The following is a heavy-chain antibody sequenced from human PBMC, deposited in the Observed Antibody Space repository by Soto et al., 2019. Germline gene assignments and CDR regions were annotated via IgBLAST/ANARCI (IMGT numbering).Heavy chain of an antibody. CDR3: ARDTGGIVGATTLIFDH. Sequence: GGSLRLSCAASGFTFSSYAMHWVRQAPGKGLEWVAVISYDGSNKYYADSVKGRFTVSRDNSKNTLYLQMNSLRAEDTAVYYCARDTGGIVGATTLIFDHWGQGTLVTVSS. J-gene: IGHJ4*02. D-gene: IGHD1-26*01. CDR1: GFTFSSYA. CDR2: ISYDGSNK. V-gene: IGHV3-30-3*01.